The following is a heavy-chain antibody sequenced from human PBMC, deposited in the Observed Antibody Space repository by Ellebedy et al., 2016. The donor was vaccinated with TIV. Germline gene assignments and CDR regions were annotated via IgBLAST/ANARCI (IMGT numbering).Heavy chain of an antibody. J-gene: IGHJ4*02. CDR2: IYYSGTT. CDR3: ARLTDCHRTSCYFDY. D-gene: IGHD2-2*01. V-gene: IGHV4-39*07. CDR1: GGSISSSTYY. Sequence: MPSETLSLTCTVSGGSISSSTYYWGWIRQSPGKGLEWIGSIYYSGTTYYNPSLNSRVTISIDTSENQFSLKLSSMTAADTAMYFCARLTDCHRTSCYFDYWGRGTLVTVSS.